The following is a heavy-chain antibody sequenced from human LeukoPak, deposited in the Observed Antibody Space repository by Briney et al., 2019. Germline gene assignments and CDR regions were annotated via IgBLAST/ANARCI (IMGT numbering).Heavy chain of an antibody. CDR3: ARGRCSGGSCYWFGFDY. D-gene: IGHD2-15*01. Sequence: PSETLSLTCNVSGISISDGRYYRAWIRQRPGRGLEWIGYKYYSGSTNYNPSLKSRVAMSVDTSKNQFSLKLSSVTAADTAVYYCARGRCSGGSCYWFGFDYWGQGTLVTVSS. V-gene: IGHV4-61*05. J-gene: IGHJ4*02. CDR2: KYYSGST. CDR1: GISISDGRYY.